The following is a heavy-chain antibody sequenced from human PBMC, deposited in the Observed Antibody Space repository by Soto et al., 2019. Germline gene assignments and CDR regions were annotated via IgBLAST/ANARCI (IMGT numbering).Heavy chain of an antibody. D-gene: IGHD2-2*02. CDR1: GFTFSSFW. V-gene: IGHV3-7*03. CDR2: IKQDGSQK. CDR3: ARVLLYSASGRGWFDP. J-gene: IGHJ5*02. Sequence: GGSLRLSCAASGFTFSSFWMSWVRQAPGKGLEWVANIKQDGSQKYYVDSVKGRFTISRDNAKDSLYLQMSSLTADDTAVYFCARVLLYSASGRGWFDPWGQGTRVTVSS.